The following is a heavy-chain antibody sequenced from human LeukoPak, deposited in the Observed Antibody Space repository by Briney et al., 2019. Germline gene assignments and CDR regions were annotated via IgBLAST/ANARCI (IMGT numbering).Heavy chain of an antibody. CDR3: ARHRCSGGSCYPTNWFDP. CDR2: INHSGST. D-gene: IGHD2-15*01. CDR1: GGSYSDYY. Sequence: SETLSLTCGVYGGSYSDYYWSWIRQPPGKGLEWIGEINHSGSTNYNPSLKSRVTISVDTSKNQFSLKLSSVTAADTAVYYCARHRCSGGSCYPTNWFDPWGQGTLVTVSS. V-gene: IGHV4-34*01. J-gene: IGHJ5*02.